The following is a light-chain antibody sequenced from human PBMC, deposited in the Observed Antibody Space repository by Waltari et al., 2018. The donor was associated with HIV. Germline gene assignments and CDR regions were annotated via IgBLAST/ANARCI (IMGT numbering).Light chain of an antibody. CDR3: VLYMGSGISV. CDR2: NTN. CDR1: PGPVPTIYH. J-gene: IGLJ2*01. Sequence: QTVVTQEPSFPVSPGGTVTPTCGLSPGPVPTIYHPSGYPHPPGQAPRTLIYNTNTRSSGVPDRFSGSILGNKAALNITGAQADDECDYYCVLYMGSGISVFGGGTKLTVL. V-gene: IGLV8-61*01.